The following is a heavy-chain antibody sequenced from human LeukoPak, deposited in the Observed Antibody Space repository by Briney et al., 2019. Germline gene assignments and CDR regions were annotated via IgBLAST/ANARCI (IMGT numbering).Heavy chain of an antibody. V-gene: IGHV1-2*02. Sequence: GGSVKVSCKASGYTFTGYYMHWVRQAPGQGLEWMGGINPNGGGTNYAQKFQGRVTMTRDTSISTAYLELSRMRSDDTAVYCCTSTTMYSESYYPQFDYWGQGTLVTVPS. J-gene: IGHJ4*02. CDR2: INPNGGGT. D-gene: IGHD1-26*01. CDR3: TSTTMYSESYYPQFDY. CDR1: GYTFTGYY.